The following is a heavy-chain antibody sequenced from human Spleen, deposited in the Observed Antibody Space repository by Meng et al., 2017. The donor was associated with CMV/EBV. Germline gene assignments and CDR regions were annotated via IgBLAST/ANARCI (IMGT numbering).Heavy chain of an antibody. D-gene: IGHD6-6*01. Sequence: GESLKISCVASGFTVSSNFITWVRQAPGKGLEWVSVIYSGDSTYYADSVKGRFTISRDNSKNTLHLQMNSLRAEDTAGYYCAREASSSSGPVGGDCWGQGTLVTVSS. V-gene: IGHV3-66*02. CDR3: AREASSSSGPVGGDC. J-gene: IGHJ4*02. CDR1: GFTVSSNF. CDR2: IYSGDST.